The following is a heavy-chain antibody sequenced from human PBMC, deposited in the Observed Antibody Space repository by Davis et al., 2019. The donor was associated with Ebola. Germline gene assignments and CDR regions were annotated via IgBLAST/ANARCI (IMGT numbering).Heavy chain of an antibody. J-gene: IGHJ4*02. V-gene: IGHV4-61*01. CDR3: ARDRVYCTNGVCYSNFDY. CDR1: GGSVSSGSYY. Sequence: PSETLSLTCTVSGGSVSSGSYYWSWIRQPPGKGLEWIGYIYYSGSTNYNPSLKSRVTISVDTSKNQFSLKLSSVTAADTAVYYCARDRVYCTNGVCYSNFDYCGQGTLVTVSS. CDR2: IYYSGST. D-gene: IGHD2-8*01.